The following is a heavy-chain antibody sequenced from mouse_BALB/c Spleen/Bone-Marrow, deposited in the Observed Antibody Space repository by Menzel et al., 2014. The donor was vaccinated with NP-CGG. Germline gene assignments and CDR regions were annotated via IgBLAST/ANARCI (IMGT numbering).Heavy chain of an antibody. J-gene: IGHJ4*01. V-gene: IGHV3-5*02. D-gene: IGHD2-12*01. CDR1: GISITTENYR. CDR3: ARDTYSYDYAMDY. CDR2: IYYSGTI. Sequence: DVKLQESGPGLVKPSQTVSLPCTVTGISITTENYRWSWIRQFPGNKLEWIGYIYYSGTITYNPSLTSRTTITRDTSXSQFFLEMNSLTAEDTATYYCARDTYSYDYAMDYWGQGTSVTVSS.